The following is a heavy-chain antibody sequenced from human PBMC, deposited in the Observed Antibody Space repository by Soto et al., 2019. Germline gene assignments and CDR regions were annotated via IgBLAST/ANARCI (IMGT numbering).Heavy chain of an antibody. V-gene: IGHV4-31*03. CDR1: GGSITSGGHY. D-gene: IGHD1-26*01. Sequence: SETLSLTCTVSGGSITSGGHYWGWIRQYPGKGLEWIGHIYDSGNMYFYNPSLKSRVTISVDTSKNQFSLKLTSVTAADTAVYYCARDRSISWFFTWGRGVLVTVSS. J-gene: IGHJ5*02. CDR2: IYDSGNMY. CDR3: ARDRSISWFFT.